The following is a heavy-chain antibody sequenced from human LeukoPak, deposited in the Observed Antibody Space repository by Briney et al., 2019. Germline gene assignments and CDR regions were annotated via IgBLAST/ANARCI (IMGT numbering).Heavy chain of an antibody. D-gene: IGHD3-16*02. V-gene: IGHV3-23*01. CDR3: AKERAGYTNPYYFDY. Sequence: GGSLRLSCSASGFTYTDYSMSWVRQVPGKGLEWVSGLGRTGEYKYYADSVRGRFTISRDNSKNTLYLHMNSLRAEDTAVYYCAKERAGYTNPYYFDYWGQGTLVTVSS. CDR1: GFTYTDYS. J-gene: IGHJ4*02. CDR2: LGRTGEYK.